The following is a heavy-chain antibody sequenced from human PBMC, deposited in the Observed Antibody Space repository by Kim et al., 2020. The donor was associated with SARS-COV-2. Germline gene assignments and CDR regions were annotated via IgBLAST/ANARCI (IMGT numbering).Heavy chain of an antibody. Sequence: ADSVKCRFTISIDNSKNTLYLQMNSLRAEDTAVYYCAKGDDYGDYGFFDYWGQGTLVTVSS. V-gene: IGHV3-23*01. D-gene: IGHD4-17*01. CDR3: AKGDDYGDYGFFDY. J-gene: IGHJ4*02.